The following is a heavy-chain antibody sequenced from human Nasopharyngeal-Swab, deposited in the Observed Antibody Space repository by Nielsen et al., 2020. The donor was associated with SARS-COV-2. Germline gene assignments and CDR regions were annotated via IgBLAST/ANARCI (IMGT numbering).Heavy chain of an antibody. CDR1: GFTFSRYG. V-gene: IGHV3-21*01. Sequence: GESLKISCAASGFTFSRYGMNWVRQAPGKGLEWVSSISSSSSYIYYADSVKGRFTISRDNAKNSLYLQMNSLRAEDTAVYYCARGGGSGSYWDYWGQGTLVTVSS. CDR3: ARGGGSGSYWDY. D-gene: IGHD3-10*01. J-gene: IGHJ4*02. CDR2: ISSSSSYI.